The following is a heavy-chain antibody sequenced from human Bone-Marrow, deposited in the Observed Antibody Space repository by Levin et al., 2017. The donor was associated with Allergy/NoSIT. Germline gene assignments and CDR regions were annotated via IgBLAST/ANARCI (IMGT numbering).Heavy chain of an antibody. J-gene: IGHJ6*02. V-gene: IGHV3-74*01. Sequence: GSLRLSCAASGFTFSSYWMHWVRQAPGKGLVWVSRINSDGSSTSYADSVKGRFTISRDNAKNTLYLQMNSLRAEDTAVYYCARGPSRDGYNGYYYYGMDVWGQGTTVTVSS. CDR2: INSDGSST. CDR1: GFTFSSYW. CDR3: ARGPSRDGYNGYYYYGMDV. D-gene: IGHD5-24*01.